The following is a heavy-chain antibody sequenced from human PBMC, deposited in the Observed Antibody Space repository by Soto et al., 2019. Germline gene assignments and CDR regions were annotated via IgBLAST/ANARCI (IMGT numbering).Heavy chain of an antibody. V-gene: IGHV4-31*03. CDR3: ARGLSDYGDYLGFDY. J-gene: IGHJ4*02. Sequence: SETLSLTCTVSGGSISSGGYYWSWIRQDPGKGLEWIGYIYYSGSTYYNPSLKSRVTISVDTSKNQFSLKLSSVTAADTAVYYCARGLSDYGDYLGFDYWGQGTLVTVSS. CDR2: IYYSGST. D-gene: IGHD4-17*01. CDR1: GGSISSGGYY.